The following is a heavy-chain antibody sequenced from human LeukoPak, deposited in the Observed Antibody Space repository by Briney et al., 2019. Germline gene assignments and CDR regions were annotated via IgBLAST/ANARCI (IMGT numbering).Heavy chain of an antibody. V-gene: IGHV4-34*01. CDR3: ARYLMITFGGVIGNAFDI. J-gene: IGHJ3*02. Sequence: SQTLSLTCAVYGGSFSGYYWSWIRQPPGKGLEWIGEINHSGSTNYNPSLKSRVAISVDTSKNQFSLKLSSVTAADTAVYYCARYLMITFGGVIGNAFDIWGQGTMVSVSS. CDR2: INHSGST. CDR1: GGSFSGYY. D-gene: IGHD3-16*02.